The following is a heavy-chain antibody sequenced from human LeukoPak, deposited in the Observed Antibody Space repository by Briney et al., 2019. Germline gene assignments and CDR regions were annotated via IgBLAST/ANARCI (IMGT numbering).Heavy chain of an antibody. CDR1: GGTFSSYA. CDR2: IFPIFGTA. CDR3: ARDSPEGRAAAPIPNWFDP. Sequence: AASVKVSCKASGGTFSSYAISWVRQAPGQGLEWMGGIFPIFGTANYAQKFQGRVTITADESTSTAYMELSSLRSEDTAVYYCARDSPEGRAAAPIPNWFDPWGQGTLVTVSS. J-gene: IGHJ5*02. D-gene: IGHD6-13*01. V-gene: IGHV1-69*13.